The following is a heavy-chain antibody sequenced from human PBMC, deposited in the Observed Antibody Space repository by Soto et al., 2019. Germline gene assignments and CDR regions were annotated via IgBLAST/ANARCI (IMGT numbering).Heavy chain of an antibody. D-gene: IGHD6-19*01. CDR2: MNPNSGNT. V-gene: IGHV1-8*01. Sequence: QVQLVQSGAEVKKPWASVKVSCKASGYTVTSYDINWVRQATGQGLEWMGWMNPNSGNTGYAQKFQGRVTMTRNTSISTAYMELSSLRSEDTAVYYCSYGRAGTWGFDYWGQGTLVTVS. CDR1: GYTVTSYD. CDR3: SYGRAGTWGFDY. J-gene: IGHJ4*02.